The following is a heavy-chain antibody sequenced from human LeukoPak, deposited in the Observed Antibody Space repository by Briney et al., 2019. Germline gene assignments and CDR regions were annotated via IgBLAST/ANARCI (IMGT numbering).Heavy chain of an antibody. V-gene: IGHV4-30-2*01. D-gene: IGHD2-2*01. CDR1: GGSISSGGYS. CDR2: ICHSGST. J-gene: IGHJ4*02. CDR3: ARGGVPAADFDY. Sequence: SETLSLTCAVSGGSISSGGYSWSWIRQPPGKGLEWIGYICHSGSTYYNPSLKSRVTISVDRSKNQFSLKLSSVTAADTAVYYCARGGVPAADFDYWGQGTLVTVSS.